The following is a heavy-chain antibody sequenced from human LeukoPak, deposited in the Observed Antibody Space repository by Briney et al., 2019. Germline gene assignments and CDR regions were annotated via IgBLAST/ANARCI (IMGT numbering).Heavy chain of an antibody. J-gene: IGHJ4*02. CDR1: GGSMNNHD. D-gene: IGHD6-19*01. V-gene: IGHV4-4*07. CDR2: IQTSGSI. CDR3: ARASNIGWYQFDY. Sequence: SETLSLTCTVSGGSMNNHDWSRVRQPAGKGLEWIGRIQTSGSINYNSSLKSRVTISIDTSQNYFSLKLTSMTAADSAMYYCARASNIGWYQFDYWGQGMLVTVSS.